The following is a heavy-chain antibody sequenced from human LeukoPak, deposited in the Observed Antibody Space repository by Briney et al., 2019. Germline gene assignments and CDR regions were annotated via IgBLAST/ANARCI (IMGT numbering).Heavy chain of an antibody. CDR3: ARTPCSYSSPSRWFDP. V-gene: IGHV4-31*03. Sequence: SETLSLTCTVSGGSISSGGYYWSWIRQHPGKGLEWIGYIYYSGSTYYNPSLKSRVTISVDTSKNQFSLKLSSVSAADTAVYYCARTPCSYSSPSRWFDPWGQGTLVTVSS. J-gene: IGHJ5*02. CDR2: IYYSGST. D-gene: IGHD6-6*01. CDR1: GGSISSGGYY.